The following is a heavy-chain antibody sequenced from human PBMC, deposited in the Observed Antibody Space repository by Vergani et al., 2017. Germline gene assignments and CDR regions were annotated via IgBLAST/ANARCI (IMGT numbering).Heavy chain of an antibody. CDR2: IRSKAYGGTT. Sequence: EVQLVESGGGLVQPGRSLRLSCTASGFTFGDYAMSWFRQAPGKGLEWVGFIRSKAYGGTTEYAASVKGRFTISRDDSKSIAYLQMNSLKTEDTAVYYCTRGKTVTTYCFDYWGQGTLVTVSS. V-gene: IGHV3-49*03. CDR1: GFTFGDYA. CDR3: TRGKTVTTYCFDY. J-gene: IGHJ4*02. D-gene: IGHD4-17*01.